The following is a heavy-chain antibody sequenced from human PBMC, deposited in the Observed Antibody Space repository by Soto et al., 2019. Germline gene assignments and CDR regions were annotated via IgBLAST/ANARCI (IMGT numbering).Heavy chain of an antibody. CDR1: GFTFSDYY. J-gene: IGHJ6*02. CDR2: ISSDGDSM. Sequence: QVQLVESGGGLVQPGGSLRLSCAASGFTFSDYYMAWIRQAPGKGLEYVSNISSDGDSMYYADSVRGRFTISRDNAKNSLALQMDSLRAEDTAVYYRARPNGESIHYNHGMEVWGQGTAVSVSS. CDR3: ARPNGESIHYNHGMEV. D-gene: IGHD1-20*01. V-gene: IGHV3-11*01.